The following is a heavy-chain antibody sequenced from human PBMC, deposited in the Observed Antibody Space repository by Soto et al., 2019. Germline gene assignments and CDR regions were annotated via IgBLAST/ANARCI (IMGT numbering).Heavy chain of an antibody. Sequence: QVQLRESGPGLVKPSQTLSLTCTVSGGSISSGDYYWSWSRQPPGKGLEWIGNIYYSGSTYYKPSLKSRVIISVDTSKRQFSQKVISVTAADTEVYSCAWGQLDIQFHYWGQGTLVTVSS. CDR2: IYYSGST. V-gene: IGHV4-30-4*01. D-gene: IGHD1-1*01. CDR3: AWGQLDIQFHY. J-gene: IGHJ4*02. CDR1: GGSISSGDYY.